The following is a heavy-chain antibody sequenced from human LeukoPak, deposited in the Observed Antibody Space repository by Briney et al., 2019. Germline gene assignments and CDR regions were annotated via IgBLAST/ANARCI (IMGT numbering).Heavy chain of an antibody. CDR1: GYTFSSYA. J-gene: IGHJ5*02. CDR2: ISAYNGNT. V-gene: IGHV1-18*01. CDR3: ARAGIVGATDWFDP. D-gene: IGHD1-26*01. Sequence: ASVKVSCKASGYTFSSYAISWVRQAPGQGLEWMGWISAYNGNTNYAQKLQGRVTMTTDTSTSTAYMELRSLRSDDTAVYYCARAGIVGATDWFDPWGQGTLVTVSS.